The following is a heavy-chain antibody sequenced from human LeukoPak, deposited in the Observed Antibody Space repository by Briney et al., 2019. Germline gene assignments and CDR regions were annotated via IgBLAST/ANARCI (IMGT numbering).Heavy chain of an antibody. J-gene: IGHJ4*02. D-gene: IGHD3-10*01. CDR1: GYTFTSYA. CDR3: ARELWFGELSGHFDY. V-gene: IGHV7-4-1*02. Sequence: GASVKVSCKASGYTFTSYAMNWVRRAPGQGLEWMGWINTNTGNPTYAQGFTGRFVFSLDTSVSTAYLQISSLKAEDTAVYYCARELWFGELSGHFDYWGQGTLVTVSS. CDR2: INTNTGNP.